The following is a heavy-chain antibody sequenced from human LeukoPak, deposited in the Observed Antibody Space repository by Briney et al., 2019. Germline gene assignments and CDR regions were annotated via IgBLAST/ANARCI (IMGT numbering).Heavy chain of an antibody. D-gene: IGHD2-2*01. Sequence: GASVKVSCKASGGTFSSYAISWVRQAPGQGLEWMGGIIPIFGTANYAQKFQGRVTITADESTSTAYMELSSLRSEDTAVYYCARDRVPAVMRSYYGMDVWGKGTTVTVSS. CDR3: ARDRVPAVMRSYYGMDV. V-gene: IGHV1-69*13. J-gene: IGHJ6*04. CDR1: GGTFSSYA. CDR2: IIPIFGTA.